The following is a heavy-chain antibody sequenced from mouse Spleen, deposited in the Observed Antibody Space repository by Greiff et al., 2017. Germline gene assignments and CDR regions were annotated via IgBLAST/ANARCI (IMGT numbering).Heavy chain of an antibody. D-gene: IGHD2-3*01. Sequence: DVQLQESGPGLVKPSQSLSLTCSVTGYSITSGYYWNWIRQFPGNKLEWMGYISYDGSNNYNPSLKNRISITRDTSKNQFFLKLNSVTTEDTATYYCAREAWLLPFAYWGQGTLVTVSA. J-gene: IGHJ3*01. CDR2: ISYDGSN. CDR3: AREAWLLPFAY. V-gene: IGHV3-6*01. CDR1: GYSITSGYY.